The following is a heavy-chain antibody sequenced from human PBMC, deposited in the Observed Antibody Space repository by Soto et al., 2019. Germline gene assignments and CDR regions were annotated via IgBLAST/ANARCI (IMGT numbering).Heavy chain of an antibody. CDR1: GGTFSSHS. D-gene: IGHD2-21*02. CDR2: IITLFGTS. CDR3: ASEGGDGDFSAALLD. J-gene: IGHJ4*02. Sequence: SVKVSCKASGGTFSSHSINWVRQAPGQGLEWMGGIITLFGTSNYAQNFQGRVTMTADQSTSTAYMELNSLTSDDTAVYYCASEGGDGDFSAALLDWGQGTLVTVSS. V-gene: IGHV1-69*13.